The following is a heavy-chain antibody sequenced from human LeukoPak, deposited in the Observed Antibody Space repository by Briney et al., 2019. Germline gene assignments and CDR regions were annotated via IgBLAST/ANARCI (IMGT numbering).Heavy chain of an antibody. CDR1: GYTFTSYG. CDR2: ISGYNGNT. CDR3: ARTLLWFRELFFYYFDY. J-gene: IGHJ4*02. Sequence: ASVKVSCKASGYTFTSYGTSWVRQAPGQGLEWMGWISGYNGNTNYAQKLQGRVTMTTDTSTSTAYMELRSLRSDDTAVYYCARTLLWFRELFFYYFDYWGQGTLVTVSS. V-gene: IGHV1-18*01. D-gene: IGHD3-10*01.